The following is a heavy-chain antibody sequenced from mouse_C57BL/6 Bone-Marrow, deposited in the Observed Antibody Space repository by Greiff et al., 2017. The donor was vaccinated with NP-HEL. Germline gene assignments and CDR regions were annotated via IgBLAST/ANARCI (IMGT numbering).Heavy chain of an antibody. D-gene: IGHD2-4*01. CDR1: GFTFSSYG. CDR2: ISSGGSYT. V-gene: IGHV5-6*01. J-gene: IGHJ4*01. CDR3: ARQRLRRGYYAMDY. Sequence: EVHLVESGGDLVKPGGSLKLSCAASGFTFSSYGMSWVRQTPDKRLEWVATISSGGSYTYYLDSVKGRFTISRDNAKNTLYLQMSSLKSEDTAMYYCARQRLRRGYYAMDYWGQGTSVTVSS.